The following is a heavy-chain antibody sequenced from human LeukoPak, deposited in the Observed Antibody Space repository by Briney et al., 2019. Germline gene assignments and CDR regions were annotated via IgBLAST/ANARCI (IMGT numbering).Heavy chain of an antibody. CDR2: ISHDGGNK. V-gene: IGHV3-30*09. CDR1: GFIFSTSV. J-gene: IGHJ3*01. Sequence: GGSLRLSCAASGFIFSTSVIHWVRQAPGKGLEWVALISHDGGNKQYGNSVNGRFAISRDNSENTVALEMSSLTVEDTAVYYCVREGYSSGRAGIFDFWGPGTTVTVSS. D-gene: IGHD6-19*01. CDR3: VREGYSSGRAGIFDF.